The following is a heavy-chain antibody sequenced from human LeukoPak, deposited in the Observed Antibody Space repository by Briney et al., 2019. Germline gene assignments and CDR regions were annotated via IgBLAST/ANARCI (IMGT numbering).Heavy chain of an antibody. CDR2: IIPIFGTA. J-gene: IGHJ4*02. CDR3: ASLDHIVGAHDGY. CDR1: GYTFTSYD. D-gene: IGHD1-26*01. V-gene: IGHV1-69*13. Sequence: GASVKVSCKASGYTFTSYDINWVRQAPGQGLEWMGGIIPIFGTANYAQKFQGRVTITADESTSTAYMELSSLRSEDTAVYYCASLDHIVGAHDGYWGQGTLVTVSS.